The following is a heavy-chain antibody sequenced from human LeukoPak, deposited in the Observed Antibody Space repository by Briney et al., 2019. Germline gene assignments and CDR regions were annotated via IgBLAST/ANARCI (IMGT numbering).Heavy chain of an antibody. Sequence: ASLKVSSMASAFTFTEHYMHWVRQAPGQGLEWMGWINGKSGDTFYAQQFQDRITVTRDTSISTMYLELNRLTSADTAIYYCARDFDWGPDYWGPGTLVAVSS. J-gene: IGHJ4*02. CDR2: INGKSGDT. CDR1: AFTFTEHY. V-gene: IGHV1-2*02. CDR3: ARDFDWGPDY. D-gene: IGHD3-16*01.